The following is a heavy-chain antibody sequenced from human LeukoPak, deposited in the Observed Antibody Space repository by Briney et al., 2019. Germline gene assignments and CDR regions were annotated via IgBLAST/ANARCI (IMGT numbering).Heavy chain of an antibody. Sequence: PGGSLRLSCAASGFTFSSYWMSWVRQAPGKGLEWVADIKYDGSKKYYVDSVKGRFTISRDNAKNTLYLQMNSLRAEDTAVYYCARVGSSYIAAPYYFDYWGQGTLVTVSS. V-gene: IGHV3-7*01. J-gene: IGHJ4*02. CDR1: GFTFSSYW. CDR2: IKYDGSKK. CDR3: ARVGSSYIAAPYYFDY. D-gene: IGHD6-6*01.